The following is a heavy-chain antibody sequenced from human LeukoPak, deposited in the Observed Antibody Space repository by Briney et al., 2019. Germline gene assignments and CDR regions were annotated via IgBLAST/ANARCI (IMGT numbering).Heavy chain of an antibody. D-gene: IGHD3-10*01. V-gene: IGHV3-7*01. CDR1: GFTFSTFW. Sequence: PGGSLRLSCAASGFTFSTFWMSWVRQAPGKGLEWVANIKQDGTEKYYVDSVKGRSTISRDNAQNSLYLQMNSLRAEDTAVYYCARDFRSYIGSGICAFDIWGQGTMVTVSS. CDR3: ARDFRSYIGSGICAFDI. CDR2: IKQDGTEK. J-gene: IGHJ3*02.